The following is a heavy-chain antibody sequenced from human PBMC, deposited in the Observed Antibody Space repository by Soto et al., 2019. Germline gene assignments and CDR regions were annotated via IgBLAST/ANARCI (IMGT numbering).Heavy chain of an antibody. CDR1: GFTFSDYY. V-gene: IGHV3-11*01. CDR2: ISSSGSTI. Sequence: KPGGSLRLSCAASGFTFSDYYMSWIRQAPGKGLEWVSYISSSGSTIYYADSVKGRFTISRDNAKNSLYLQMSSLRAEDTAVYYCARETTVTGLYYYYYGMDVWGQGTTVTVSS. CDR3: ARETTVTGLYYYYYGMDV. D-gene: IGHD4-17*01. J-gene: IGHJ6*02.